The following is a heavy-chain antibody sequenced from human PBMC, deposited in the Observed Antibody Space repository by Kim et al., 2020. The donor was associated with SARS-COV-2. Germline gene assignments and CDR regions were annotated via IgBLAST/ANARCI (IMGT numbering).Heavy chain of an antibody. J-gene: IGHJ4*02. V-gene: IGHV1-69*01. Sequence: GRVTITADESTSTAYMELSSLRSEDTAVYYCARDVVPFDSGYDYLTQFDYWGQGTLVTVSS. D-gene: IGHD5-12*01. CDR3: ARDVVPFDSGYDYLTQFDY.